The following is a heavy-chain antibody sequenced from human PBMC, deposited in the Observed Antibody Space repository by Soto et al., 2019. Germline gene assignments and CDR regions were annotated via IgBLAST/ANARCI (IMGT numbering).Heavy chain of an antibody. CDR1: GGSFSGYY. J-gene: IGHJ6*02. CDR3: ARGEGCSGGSCYPAYYYYYGMDV. Sequence: QVQLQQWGAGLLKPSETLSLTCAVYGGSFSGYYWSWIRQPPGKGLEWIGEINDSGSTNYNPSLKSRLTISVDTSQNQFSLKLSSVPAADTAVYYCARGEGCSGGSCYPAYYYYYGMDVWGQGTTVTVSS. V-gene: IGHV4-34*01. CDR2: INDSGST. D-gene: IGHD2-15*01.